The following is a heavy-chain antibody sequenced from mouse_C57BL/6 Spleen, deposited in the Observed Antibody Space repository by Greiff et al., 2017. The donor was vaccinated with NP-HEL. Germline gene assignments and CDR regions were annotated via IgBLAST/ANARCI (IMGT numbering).Heavy chain of an antibody. V-gene: IGHV1-82*01. CDR2: IYPGDGDT. J-gene: IGHJ3*01. D-gene: IGHD2-4*01. CDR1: GYAFSSSW. Sequence: VKLVESGPELVKPGASVKISCKASGYAFSSSWMNWVKQRPGKGLEWIGRIYPGDGDTNYNGKFKGKATLTADKSSSTAYMQLSSLTSEDSAVYFCAREDYDYDQAAWFAYWGQGTLVTVSA. CDR3: AREDYDYDQAAWFAY.